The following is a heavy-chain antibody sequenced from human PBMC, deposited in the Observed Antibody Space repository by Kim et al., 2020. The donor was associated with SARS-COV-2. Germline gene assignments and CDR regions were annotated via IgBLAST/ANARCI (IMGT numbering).Heavy chain of an antibody. D-gene: IGHD6-13*01. Sequence: ASVKVSCKASGYTFISYYMHWVRQAPGQGLEWMGIINPSGGSTSYAQKFQGRVTMTRDTSTSTVYMELSSLRSEDTAVYYCARDGIAAGGTEYYYYYGMDVWGQGTTVTVSS. CDR3: ARDGIAAGGTEYYYYYGMDV. J-gene: IGHJ6*02. V-gene: IGHV1-46*01. CDR1: GYTFISYY. CDR2: INPSGGST.